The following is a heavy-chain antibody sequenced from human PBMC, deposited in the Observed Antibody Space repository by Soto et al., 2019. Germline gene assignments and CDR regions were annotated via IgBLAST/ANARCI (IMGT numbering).Heavy chain of an antibody. CDR3: TRPNEEMAFDF. Sequence: EVQLVESGGDLVRSGGSLKVSCAASGFAFSGAAFHWVRQAPGKGLEWVGRIRSKAHNYATEYAASVKGRFTISRDDSRNTAYLQMNSLKVEDTAVYYCTRPNEEMAFDFLGQGTLVTVSS. CDR1: GFAFSGAA. CDR2: IRSKAHNYAT. V-gene: IGHV3-73*02. D-gene: IGHD1-1*01. J-gene: IGHJ4*02.